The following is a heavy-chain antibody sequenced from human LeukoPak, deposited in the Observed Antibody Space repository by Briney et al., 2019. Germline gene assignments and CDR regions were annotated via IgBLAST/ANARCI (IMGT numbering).Heavy chain of an antibody. J-gene: IGHJ4*02. CDR2: ISSSGSTI. Sequence: GGSLRLSCAASGFTFSDYYMSWIRQAPGKGLEWVSYISSSGSTIYYADSVKGRFTISRDNAKNSLYLQMNSLRAEDTAVYYCARDSYFDWLSPFDYWGQGTLVTVSS. V-gene: IGHV3-11*04. CDR3: ARDSYFDWLSPFDY. CDR1: GFTFSDYY. D-gene: IGHD3-9*01.